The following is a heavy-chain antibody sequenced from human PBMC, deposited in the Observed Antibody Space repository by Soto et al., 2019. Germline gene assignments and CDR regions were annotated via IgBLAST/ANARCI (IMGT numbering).Heavy chain of an antibody. D-gene: IGHD2-2*01. CDR2: INHSGST. V-gene: IGHV4-34*01. J-gene: IGHJ6*02. CDR1: GGSFSGYY. Sequence: PSETLSLTCAVYGGSFSGYYWSWIRQPPGEGLEWIGEINHSGSTNYNPSLKSRVTISVDTSKNQFSLKLSSVTAEDTAIYYCAKAATYCSSTSCLRPANPDVWGQGTTVTVSS. CDR3: AKAATYCSSTSCLRPANPDV.